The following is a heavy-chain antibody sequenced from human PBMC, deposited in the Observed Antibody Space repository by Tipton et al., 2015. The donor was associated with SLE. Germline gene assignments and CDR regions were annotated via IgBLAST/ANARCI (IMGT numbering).Heavy chain of an antibody. V-gene: IGHV3-23*01. CDR3: ARHLFFGEVRAFDV. CDR2: MSGSGDTI. D-gene: IGHD3-3*01. CDR1: GFTFSGFA. J-gene: IGHJ3*01. Sequence: GSLRLSCAASGFTFSGFAMSWVRQPPGKGLEWVSVMSGSGDTIYYADSVKGRFIISRDNSKNTLYLQMKSLRADDTAVYYCARHLFFGEVRAFDVWGQGTMVTVSS.